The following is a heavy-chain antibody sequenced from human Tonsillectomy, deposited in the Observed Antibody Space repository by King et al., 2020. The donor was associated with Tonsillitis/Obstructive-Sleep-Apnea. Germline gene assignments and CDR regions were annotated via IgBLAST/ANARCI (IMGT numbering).Heavy chain of an antibody. Sequence: QLVQSGAELKKPGESLKISCKDSGYSFTSYWIGWVRQMPGKGLEWMGIIYPGDSATRYSPSFQGQVTISADKSISTAYLQWSSLKASDTAMYYCARFFKSNCMAAACTGYFDYWGQGTLVTVSS. CDR3: ARFFKSNCMAAACTGYFDY. D-gene: IGHD6-13*01. J-gene: IGHJ4*02. V-gene: IGHV5-51*01. CDR2: IYPGDSAT. CDR1: GYSFTSYW.